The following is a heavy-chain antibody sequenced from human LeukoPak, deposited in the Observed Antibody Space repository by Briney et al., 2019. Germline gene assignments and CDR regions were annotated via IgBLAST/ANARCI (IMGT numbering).Heavy chain of an antibody. CDR3: AKDISYGSGSYQSFDY. V-gene: IGHV3-48*03. J-gene: IGHJ4*02. CDR1: GFTFSSYE. D-gene: IGHD3-10*01. CDR2: ISTSGRTI. Sequence: GGSLRLSCAASGFTFSSYEMNWVRQAPGKGLEWVSYISTSGRTIYYADSVKGRFTISRDNAKNSLYLQMNSLRAEDTALYYCAKDISYGSGSYQSFDYWGQGTLVTVSS.